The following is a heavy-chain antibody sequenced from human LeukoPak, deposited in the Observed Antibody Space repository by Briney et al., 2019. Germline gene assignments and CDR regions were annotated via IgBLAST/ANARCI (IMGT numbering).Heavy chain of an antibody. Sequence: GGSLRLSCAASGFAFSSYAMSWVRQAPGKGLEWVSAISGSGGSTYYADSVKGRFTISRDNSKNTLYLQMNSLRAEDTAVYYCAKDYYDSSGYRDAFDIWGQGTMVTVSS. CDR3: AKDYYDSSGYRDAFDI. V-gene: IGHV3-23*01. CDR2: ISGSGGST. CDR1: GFAFSSYA. J-gene: IGHJ3*02. D-gene: IGHD3-22*01.